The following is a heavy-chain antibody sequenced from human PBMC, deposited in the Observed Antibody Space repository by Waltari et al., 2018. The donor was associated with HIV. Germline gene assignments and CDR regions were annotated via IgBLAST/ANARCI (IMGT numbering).Heavy chain of an antibody. J-gene: IGHJ4*02. V-gene: IGHV3-30*04. CDR3: ARGQRKYCSGGSCYSDY. CDR2: ISYDGSNK. D-gene: IGHD2-15*01. Sequence: QVQLVESGGGVVQPGRSLRLSCAASGFPFSSYAMHWVRQAPGKGLEWVAVISYDGSNKYNADSVKGRFTIFRDNSKNTLYLQMDSLRGEDTAVYYCARGQRKYCSGGSCYSDYWGQGTLVTVSS. CDR1: GFPFSSYA.